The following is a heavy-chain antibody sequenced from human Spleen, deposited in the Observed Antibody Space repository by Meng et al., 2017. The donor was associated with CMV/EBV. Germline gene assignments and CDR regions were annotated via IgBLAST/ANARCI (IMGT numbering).Heavy chain of an antibody. D-gene: IGHD3-3*01. Sequence: GGSLRLSCAASGFAFSTYSMTWVRQAPGKGLEWVSSISSSSHFIYYADSVTGRFTISRDNAKNSLYLQMNSLRAEDTAVYYCARDSGHYDFWSGDWEYYYGMDVWGQGTTVTVSS. CDR2: ISSSSHFI. CDR1: GFAFSTYS. CDR3: ARDSGHYDFWSGDWEYYYGMDV. J-gene: IGHJ6*02. V-gene: IGHV3-21*01.